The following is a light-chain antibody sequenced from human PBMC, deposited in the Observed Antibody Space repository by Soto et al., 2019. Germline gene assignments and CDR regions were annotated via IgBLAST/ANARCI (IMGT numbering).Light chain of an antibody. CDR2: AAS. CDR3: QQYNGAPRT. V-gene: IGKV1-27*01. Sequence: DIQMTQSPSSLSASVGDRVTITCRASQGISNYLAWYQQKPGKVPKLLIYAASTLQSGVPSRFSGSGSRTDFTRSISSLQPEDVATYDCQQYNGAPRTFGQGTKVEIK. J-gene: IGKJ1*01. CDR1: QGISNY.